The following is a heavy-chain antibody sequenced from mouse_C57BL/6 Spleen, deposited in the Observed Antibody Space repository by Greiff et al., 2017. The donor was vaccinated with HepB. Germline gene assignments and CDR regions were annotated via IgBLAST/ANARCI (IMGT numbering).Heavy chain of an antibody. CDR1: GFTFSDYG. J-gene: IGHJ4*01. CDR2: ISSGSSTI. CDR3: ARGDSNLAMDY. V-gene: IGHV5-17*01. D-gene: IGHD2-5*01. Sequence: EVMLVESGGGLVKPGGSLKLSCAASGFTFSDYGMHWVRQAPEKGLEWVAYISSGSSTIYYADTVKGRFTISRDNAKNTLFLQMTSLRSEDTAMYYCARGDSNLAMDYWGQGTSVTVSS.